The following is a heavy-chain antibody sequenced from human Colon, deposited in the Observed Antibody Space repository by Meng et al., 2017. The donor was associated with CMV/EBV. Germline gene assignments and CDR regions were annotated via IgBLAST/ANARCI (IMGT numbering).Heavy chain of an antibody. Sequence: SLKISCEASGFTFDDYAMYWVRHAPGKGLEWVSSITWNGGNINYADSVKGRFTISRDNAKRSLFLQMNSLKVEDTALYYCVKDVRSGATRDFDYWGQGTLVTVSS. V-gene: IGHV3-9*01. CDR2: ITWNGGNI. J-gene: IGHJ4*02. D-gene: IGHD6-25*01. CDR1: GFTFDDYA. CDR3: VKDVRSGATRDFDY.